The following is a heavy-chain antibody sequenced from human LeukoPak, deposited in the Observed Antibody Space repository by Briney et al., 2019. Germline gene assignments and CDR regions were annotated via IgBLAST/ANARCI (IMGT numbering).Heavy chain of an antibody. D-gene: IGHD3-3*01. CDR1: GFTFSSYW. V-gene: IGHV3-7*01. CDR2: IKQDGSEK. J-gene: IGHJ4*02. CDR3: ARSRLEWLLEGGFDY. Sequence: GGSLRLSCAASGFTFSSYWMSWVRQAPGKGLEWVANIKQDGSEKYYVDSVKGRFTISRDNAKNSLYLQMNSLRAEDTAVYYCARSRLEWLLEGGFDYWGQGTLVTVSS.